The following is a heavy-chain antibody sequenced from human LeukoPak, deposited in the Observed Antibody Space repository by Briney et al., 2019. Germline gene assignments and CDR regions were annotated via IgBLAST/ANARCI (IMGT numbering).Heavy chain of an antibody. CDR2: ISYDGSNK. CDR1: GLTFSSYA. J-gene: IGHJ4*02. Sequence: GGSLRLSCAASGLTFSSYAMHWVRQAPGKGLEWVAVISYDGSNKYYADSVKGRFTISRDNSKNTLYLQMNSLRAEDTAVYYCASLSIAVAGYWGQGTLVTVSS. V-gene: IGHV3-30-3*01. CDR3: ASLSIAVAGY. D-gene: IGHD6-19*01.